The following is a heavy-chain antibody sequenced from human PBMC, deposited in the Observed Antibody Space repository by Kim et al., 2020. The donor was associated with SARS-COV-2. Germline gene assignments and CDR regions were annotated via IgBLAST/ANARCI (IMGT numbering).Heavy chain of an antibody. D-gene: IGHD3-3*01. V-gene: IGHV4-34*01. Sequence: SETLSLTCAVYGGSLSEYYWNWIRQPPGKGMEWIVQIDHTGSTTYNPSLKSRLSISVDMSKNQFSLKLSSVTAADTAVYYCVRSDFGEYAKSHRLDNWGQGTLVTVSA. CDR2: IDHTGST. CDR3: VRSDFGEYAKSHRLDN. CDR1: GGSLSEYY. J-gene: IGHJ4*02.